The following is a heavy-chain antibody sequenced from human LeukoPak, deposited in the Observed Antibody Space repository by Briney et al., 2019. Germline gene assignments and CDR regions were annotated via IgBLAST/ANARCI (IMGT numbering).Heavy chain of an antibody. J-gene: IGHJ4*02. Sequence: GGSLRLSCAASGFSLTTSNINWVRQAPGKGLEWVSSISSTGSYTFYADSLKGRFAISRDNAENSLYLQMNSLRAEDTAVYYCARVCPDYYGSGSYYPDYWGQGTLVTVSS. CDR1: GFSLTTSN. V-gene: IGHV3-21*01. CDR2: ISSTGSYT. CDR3: ARVCPDYYGSGSYYPDY. D-gene: IGHD3-10*01.